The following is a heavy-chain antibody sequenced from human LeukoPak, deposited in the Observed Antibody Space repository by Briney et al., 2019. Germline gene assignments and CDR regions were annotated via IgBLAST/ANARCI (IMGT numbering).Heavy chain of an antibody. V-gene: IGHV3-30-3*01. CDR3: ASPSNYGDVY. J-gene: IGHJ4*02. D-gene: IGHD4-17*01. CDR1: GFTLSSYT. CDR2: ISYDGSNK. Sequence: GGSLRLSCAASGFTLSSYTIHWGRQAPGRGLEWVAVISYDGSNKYYADSVRGRFTVSRDHSKTTLSLQMNSLRPETPAVSYCASPSNYGDVYCGEETQVSASS.